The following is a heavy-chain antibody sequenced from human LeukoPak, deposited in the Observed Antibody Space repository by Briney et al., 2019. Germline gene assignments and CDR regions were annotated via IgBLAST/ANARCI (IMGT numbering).Heavy chain of an antibody. D-gene: IGHD5-18*01. Sequence: GALRLSCGASGFTFRHYWMSWVRQAPGEGLEWVGNIKQDGSEKYYVDSVKGRFTISRDNAKNSLYLQMNSLRAEDTALYYCATHRGYSYGTAEDFDYWGQGTLVTVSS. V-gene: IGHV3-7*01. CDR2: IKQDGSEK. CDR1: GFTFRHYW. CDR3: ATHRGYSYGTAEDFDY. J-gene: IGHJ4*02.